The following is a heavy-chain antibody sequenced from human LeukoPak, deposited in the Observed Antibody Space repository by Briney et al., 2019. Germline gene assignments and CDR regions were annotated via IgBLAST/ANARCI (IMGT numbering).Heavy chain of an antibody. CDR3: ARARGGSRNSCDI. J-gene: IGHJ3*02. CDR1: GFTFSSYW. CDR2: INSDGSST. D-gene: IGHD2/OR15-2a*01. V-gene: IGHV3-74*01. Sequence: GGSLRLSCAASGFTFSSYWMHWVRQAPGKGLVWVSRINSDGSSTNYADSVKGRFTISRDSAKNTLYLQMNSLRAEDTAVYYCARARGGSRNSCDIWGQGTMVTVSS.